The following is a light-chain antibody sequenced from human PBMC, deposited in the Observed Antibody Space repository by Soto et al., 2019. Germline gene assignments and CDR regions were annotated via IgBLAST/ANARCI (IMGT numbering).Light chain of an antibody. CDR2: DAS. J-gene: IGKJ5*01. V-gene: IGKV3-11*01. CDR1: QGVSSY. Sequence: EIVLTQSPATLALSPGERATLSCRASQGVSSYLAWYQQKPRQAPRLLIYDASNRATGIPARFSGSGSGTDFTLTISSLEPEDFAVYYCQQRSNWLITFGQGTRLEIK. CDR3: QQRSNWLIT.